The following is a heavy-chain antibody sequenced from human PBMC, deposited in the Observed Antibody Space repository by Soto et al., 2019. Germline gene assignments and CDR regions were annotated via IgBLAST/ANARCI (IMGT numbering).Heavy chain of an antibody. CDR3: ARIIAYYDFSNLFDP. Sequence: ASVKVSCKASGYTFTSYAMHWVRQAPGQRLEWMGWINAGNGNTKYSQKFQGRVTITRDTSASTAYMELSSLRSEDTAVYYCARIIAYYDFSNLFDPWAQGTLVTVSS. CDR1: GYTFTSYA. J-gene: IGHJ5*02. D-gene: IGHD3-3*01. CDR2: INAGNGNT. V-gene: IGHV1-3*01.